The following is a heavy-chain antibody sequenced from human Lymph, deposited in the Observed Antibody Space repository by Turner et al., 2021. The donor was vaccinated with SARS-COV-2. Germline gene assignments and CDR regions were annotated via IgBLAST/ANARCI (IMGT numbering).Heavy chain of an antibody. CDR1: AIIVSRNS. CDR3: ARDLGTYGMDV. V-gene: IGHV3-53*01. CDR2: SYSGGTT. J-gene: IGHJ6*02. Sequence: EVQLVGPGDVLIHPGGSLRLSCAASAIIVSRNSMNWVRQAPGKGLEWVSVSYSGGTTYYADSVKGRFTISRDNSKNTLYLQMNSLRVEDTAVYYCARDLGTYGMDVWGQGTTVTVSS. D-gene: IGHD6-13*01.